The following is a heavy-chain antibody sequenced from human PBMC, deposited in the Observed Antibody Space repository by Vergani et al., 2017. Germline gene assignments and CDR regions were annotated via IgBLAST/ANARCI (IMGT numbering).Heavy chain of an antibody. V-gene: IGHV3-23*01. CDR1: GFTFSSYA. J-gene: IGHJ5*02. CDR2: ISGSGGST. Sequence: EVQLLESGGGLVQPGGSLRLSCAASGFTFSSYAMSWVRQAPGKGLEWVSAISGSGGSTYYADSVKGRFTISRDNSKNTLYLQMNSLRAEDTAVYYCASRDCSSTSCYVDWFDPWGQGTLVTVSS. CDR3: ASRDCSSTSCYVDWFDP. D-gene: IGHD2-2*01.